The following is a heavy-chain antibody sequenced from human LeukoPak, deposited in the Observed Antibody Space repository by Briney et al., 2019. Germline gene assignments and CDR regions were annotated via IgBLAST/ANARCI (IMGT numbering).Heavy chain of an antibody. V-gene: IGHV3-66*02. D-gene: IGHD2-8*01. Sequence: PGGSLRLSCAASGFTFSSYSMNWVRQAPGKGLEWVSVIHLDGTTYYADSVKGRFTISRDNSKNRVYLEMNNLRPEDTALYYCAGGSDTNYWGQGTLVTVSS. CDR1: GFTFSSYS. CDR2: IHLDGTT. J-gene: IGHJ4*02. CDR3: AGGSDTNY.